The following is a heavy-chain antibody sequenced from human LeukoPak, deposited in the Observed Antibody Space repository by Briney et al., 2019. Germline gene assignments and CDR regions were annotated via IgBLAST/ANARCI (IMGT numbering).Heavy chain of an antibody. CDR3: ARDQGPFTVVTPVLWVLGFDS. J-gene: IGHJ4*02. CDR2: ISYDGSEK. Sequence: GGSLRLSCAASGFTFSSYGMHWVRQAPGKGLEWVAVISYDGSEKYYADSAKGRFTISRDNFKNTLFLQMNSLRAEDTAVYYCARDQGPFTVVTPVLWVLGFDSWGQGTLVTVSS. V-gene: IGHV3-30*03. D-gene: IGHD4-23*01. CDR1: GFTFSSYG.